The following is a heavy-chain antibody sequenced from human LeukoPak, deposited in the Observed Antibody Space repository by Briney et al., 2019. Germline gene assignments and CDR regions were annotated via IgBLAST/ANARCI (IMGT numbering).Heavy chain of an antibody. CDR2: IYHSGST. J-gene: IGHJ4*02. CDR3: ARETYYYDSSGYGFDY. V-gene: IGHV4-38-2*02. D-gene: IGHD3-22*01. CDR1: GYSISSGYY. Sequence: SETLSLTCTVSGYSISSGYYWGWIRQPPGKGLEWIGSIYHSGSTYYNPSLKSRVTISVDTSKNQFSLKLSSVTAADTAVYYCARETYYYDSSGYGFDYWGQGTLVTVSS.